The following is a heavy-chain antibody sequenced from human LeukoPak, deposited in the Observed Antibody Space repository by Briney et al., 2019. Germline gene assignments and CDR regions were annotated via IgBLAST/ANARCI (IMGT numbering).Heavy chain of an antibody. CDR3: TTDYGSGSYRYFNY. D-gene: IGHD3-10*01. Sequence: GGSLRLSCAASGFTFTNYAMHWVRQAPGKGLEWVSAISGSGSATYYADSVKGRFTISRDNSKNTLYLQMNSLKSEDTAVYYCTTDYGSGSYRYFNYWGQGTLVTVSS. CDR2: ISGSGSAT. J-gene: IGHJ4*02. V-gene: IGHV3-23*01. CDR1: GFTFTNYA.